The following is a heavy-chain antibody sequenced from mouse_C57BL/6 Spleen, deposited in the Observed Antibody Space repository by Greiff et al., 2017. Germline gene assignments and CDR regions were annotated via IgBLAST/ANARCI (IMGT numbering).Heavy chain of an antibody. CDR1: GYTFTGYW. Sequence: VQLQQSGAELMKPGASVKLSCKATGYTFTGYWIEWVKQRPGHGLEWIGEILPGSGSTNYNEKFKGKATFTADTSSNTAYMQPGSLTTKDTAIDYCASRAYYYGSSSLDYWGQGTTRTVSA. CDR2: ILPGSGST. D-gene: IGHD1-1*01. CDR3: ASRAYYYGSSSLDY. J-gene: IGHJ2*01. V-gene: IGHV1-9*01.